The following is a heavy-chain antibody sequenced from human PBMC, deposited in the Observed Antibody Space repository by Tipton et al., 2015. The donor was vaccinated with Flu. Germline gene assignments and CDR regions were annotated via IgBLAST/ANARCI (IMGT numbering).Heavy chain of an antibody. CDR3: ANLPNDILTSGTESMDV. CDR1: GYTFTGYY. V-gene: IGHV1-2*06. D-gene: IGHD3-9*01. Sequence: QMQLVQSGAEVKKPGASVKVSCKASGYTFTGYYMHWVRQAPGQGLEWMGRINPNSGGTNYAQKFQGRVTMTRDTSISTAYMELSRLRSDDTAVYYCANLPNDILTSGTESMDVWGQGTTVTVSS. J-gene: IGHJ6*02. CDR2: INPNSGGT.